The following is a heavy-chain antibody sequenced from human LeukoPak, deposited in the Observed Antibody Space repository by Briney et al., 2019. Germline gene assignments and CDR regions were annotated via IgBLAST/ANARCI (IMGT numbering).Heavy chain of an antibody. J-gene: IGHJ4*02. CDR2: IIPIFGTA. D-gene: IGHD3-16*02. CDR1: GGTFSSYA. V-gene: IGHV1-69*01. CDR3: ARGVNYDYVWGSYRGIYCFDY. Sequence: GASVKVSCKASGGTFSSYAISWVRQAPGQGLEWMGGIIPIFGTANYAQKFQGRVTITADESTSTAYMELSSLRSEDTAVYYCARGVNYDYVWGSYRGIYCFDYWGQGTLVTVSS.